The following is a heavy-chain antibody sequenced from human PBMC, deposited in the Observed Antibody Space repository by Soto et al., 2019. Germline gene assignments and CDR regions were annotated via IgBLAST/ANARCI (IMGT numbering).Heavy chain of an antibody. CDR3: VRDGTKTLRDWFDP. D-gene: IGHD1-1*01. J-gene: IGHJ5*02. Sequence: PSETLSLTCTVSGASISGFYWSWIRKSAGKGPEWIGRIHATGTTDYNPSLKSRVMMSVDTSKKQFSLKLRSVTAADTAVYYCVRDGTKTLRDWFDPWGQGISVTVSS. V-gene: IGHV4-4*07. CDR1: GASISGFY. CDR2: IHATGTT.